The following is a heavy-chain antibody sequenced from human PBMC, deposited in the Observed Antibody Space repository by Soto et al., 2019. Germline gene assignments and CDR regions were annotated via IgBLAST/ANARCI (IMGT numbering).Heavy chain of an antibody. CDR2: ISYDGSNK. Sequence: QVQVVESGGGVVQPGRSLTLSCAASGFTFSTYGMHWVRQAPGKGLEWVAIISYDGSNKYYADSVKGRFTISRDNSINTVYLHFNSLSAEHTAVYYCPKDFHSGRDRYHYASDYWGQGTLVTVSS. D-gene: IGHD4-17*01. V-gene: IGHV3-30*18. J-gene: IGHJ4*02. CDR3: PKDFHSGRDRYHYASDY. CDR1: GFTFSTYG.